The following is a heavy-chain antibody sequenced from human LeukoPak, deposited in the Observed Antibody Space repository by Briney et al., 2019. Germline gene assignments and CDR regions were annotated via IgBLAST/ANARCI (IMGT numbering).Heavy chain of an antibody. V-gene: IGHV2-5*01. J-gene: IGHJ4*02. CDR3: AHENPRFDY. CDR2: IYGNGDK. CDR1: GFSLSTSAVG. Sequence: SGPTLVNPTQTLTLTCTFSGFSLSTSAVGMGWIRQPPGKALEWLALIYGNGDKRYNPSLESRLTITKDTSRNQVVLTMTNMDPADTATYYCAHENPRFDYWGQGTLVTVSS.